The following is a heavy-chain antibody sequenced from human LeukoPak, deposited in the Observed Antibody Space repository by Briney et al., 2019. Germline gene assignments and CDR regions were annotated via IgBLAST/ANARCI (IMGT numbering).Heavy chain of an antibody. CDR1: GGSISSYY. D-gene: IGHD3-10*01. J-gene: IGHJ4*02. V-gene: IGHV4-59*12. CDR2: IYYSGST. Sequence: SETLSLTCTVSGGSISSYYWSWIRQPPGKGLEWIGYIYYSGSTNYNPSLKSRVTISVDTSKNQFSLKLSSVTAADTAVYYCARRYYYGSGSSPFDYWGQGTLVTVSS. CDR3: ARRYYYGSGSSPFDY.